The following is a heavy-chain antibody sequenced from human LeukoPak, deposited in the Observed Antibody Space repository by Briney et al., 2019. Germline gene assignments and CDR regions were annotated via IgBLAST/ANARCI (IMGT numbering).Heavy chain of an antibody. CDR2: IIPILGIA. CDR3: ASTWNYAS. D-gene: IGHD1-7*01. V-gene: IGHV1-69*02. Sequence: ASVKVSCKASGYTFTAYYIHWVRQAPGQGLEWMGRIIPILGIANYAQKFQGRVTITADKSTSTAYMELSSLRSEDTAVYYCASTWNYASWGQGTLVTVSS. J-gene: IGHJ4*02. CDR1: GYTFTAYY.